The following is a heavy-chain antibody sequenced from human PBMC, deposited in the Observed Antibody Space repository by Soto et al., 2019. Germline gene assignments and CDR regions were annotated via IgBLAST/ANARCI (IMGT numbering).Heavy chain of an antibody. V-gene: IGHV3-7*01. CDR3: ARGIRSLYYYYGMDV. D-gene: IGHD1-26*01. CDR1: GFTFSTYW. Sequence: EVQLVESGGGLVQPGGSLRLSCAASGFTFSTYWMSWVRQAPGKGLEWVANIKQDGSEKYYVDSVKGRFTISRDNAKNSLYLQMNSLTAEDTAVYYCARGIRSLYYYYGMDVWGQGTTVTVSS. CDR2: IKQDGSEK. J-gene: IGHJ6*02.